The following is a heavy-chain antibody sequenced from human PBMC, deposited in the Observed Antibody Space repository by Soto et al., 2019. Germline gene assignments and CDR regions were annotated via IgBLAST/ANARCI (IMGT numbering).Heavy chain of an antibody. Sequence: EVQLLESGGGLVQPGGSLRLSCAASGFTFNNYAMTWVRQAPGKGLEWVSSISGSGGSTYYADSVRGRFTVSRDNSNNPLHLQMSRLRVEDTAIYYWAKDLGGSAKRWYGMDVWGQGTTVTVFS. D-gene: IGHD3-16*01. CDR2: ISGSGGST. J-gene: IGHJ6*02. CDR1: GFTFNNYA. V-gene: IGHV3-23*01. CDR3: AKDLGGSAKRWYGMDV.